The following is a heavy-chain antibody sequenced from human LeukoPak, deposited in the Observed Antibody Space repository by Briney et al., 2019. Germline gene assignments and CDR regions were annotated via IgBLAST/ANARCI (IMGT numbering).Heavy chain of an antibody. J-gene: IGHJ4*02. CDR3: ARGGTAMDLDY. D-gene: IGHD5-18*01. CDR2: IIPIFGTA. Sequence: ASVKVSCKASGYTFTSCDINWVRQATGQGLEWMGGIIPIFGTANYAQKFQGRVTITADESTSTAYMELSSLRSEDTAVYYCARGGTAMDLDYWGQGTLVTVSS. CDR1: GYTFTSCD. V-gene: IGHV1-69*13.